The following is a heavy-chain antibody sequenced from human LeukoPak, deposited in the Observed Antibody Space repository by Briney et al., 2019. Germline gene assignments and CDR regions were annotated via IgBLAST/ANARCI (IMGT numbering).Heavy chain of an antibody. J-gene: IGHJ6*02. D-gene: IGHD6-19*01. Sequence: GGSLRLSCAASGFTFSSYAMSWVRQAPGKGLEWVSAISGSGGSTYYADSVKGRFTISRDNSKNTLYLQMNSLRAEDTAVYYCARDPDGMVADYYYGMDVWGQGTTVTVSS. CDR3: ARDPDGMVADYYYGMDV. CDR1: GFTFSSYA. CDR2: ISGSGGST. V-gene: IGHV3-23*01.